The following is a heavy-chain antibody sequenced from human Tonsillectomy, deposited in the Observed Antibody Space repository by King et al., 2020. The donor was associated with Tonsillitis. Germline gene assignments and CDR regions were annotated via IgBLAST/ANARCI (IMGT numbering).Heavy chain of an antibody. CDR1: GFTFSTYA. V-gene: IGHV3-23*01. CDR3: AKAMGYSYLYYFDY. CDR2: ISGSGAST. J-gene: IGHJ4*02. Sequence: VQLLESGGGLVQPGGSLRLSCAASGFTFSTYAMSWVRQAPGKGLEWVSAISGSGASTYYADSVRGRFTISRDNSKNTLYLEMNSLRAEDTAVYNCAKAMGYSYLYYFDYWGQGTLVTDSS. D-gene: IGHD5-18*01.